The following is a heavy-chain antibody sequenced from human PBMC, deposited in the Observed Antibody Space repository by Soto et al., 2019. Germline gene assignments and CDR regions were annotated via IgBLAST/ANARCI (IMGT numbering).Heavy chain of an antibody. Sequence: GGSLRLSCAASGFTFSSYAMSWVRQAPGKGLEWVSAISGSGGSTYYADSVKGRFTISRDNSKNTLYLQMNSLRAEDTAVYYCSKWGNYYGSGPYYMDVWGKGTTVTVSS. V-gene: IGHV3-23*01. J-gene: IGHJ6*03. CDR3: SKWGNYYGSGPYYMDV. CDR2: ISGSGGST. CDR1: GFTFSSYA. D-gene: IGHD3-10*01.